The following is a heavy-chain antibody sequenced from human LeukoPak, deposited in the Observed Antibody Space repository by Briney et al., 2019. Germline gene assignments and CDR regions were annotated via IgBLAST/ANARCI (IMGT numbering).Heavy chain of an antibody. CDR1: GYTFTGYY. CDR2: INPNSGAT. D-gene: IGHD5-24*01. CDR3: ARGHVEMATID. J-gene: IGHJ4*02. V-gene: IGHV1-2*02. Sequence: ASVKVSCKASGYTFTGYYMHWVRQAPGQGLEWMGWINPNSGATNYAQKFQGRVTMTRDTSISTAYMELSRLRSDDTAVYYCARGHVEMATIDWGQGTLVTVSS.